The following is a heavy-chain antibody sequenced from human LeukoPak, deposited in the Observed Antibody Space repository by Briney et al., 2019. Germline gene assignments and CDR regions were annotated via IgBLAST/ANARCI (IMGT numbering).Heavy chain of an antibody. D-gene: IGHD3-22*01. CDR2: IYYSGST. CDR3: ARVKKRAYDSSGSRQHNRSNNWFDP. CDR1: GGSISSYY. Sequence: SETLSLTCTVSGGSISSYYWSWIRQPPGKGLEWIGYIYYSGSTNYNPSLKSRVTISVDTSKNQFSLKLSSVTAADTAVYYCARVKKRAYDSSGSRQHNRSNNWFDPWGQGTLVTVSS. V-gene: IGHV4-59*01. J-gene: IGHJ5*02.